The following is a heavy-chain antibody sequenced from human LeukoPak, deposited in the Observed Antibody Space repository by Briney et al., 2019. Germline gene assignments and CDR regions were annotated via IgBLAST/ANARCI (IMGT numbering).Heavy chain of an antibody. CDR1: GESFSGFY. V-gene: IGHV4-39*01. Sequence: SETLSLTCAVYGESFSGFYWGWIRQPPGKGLEWIGSIYYSGSTYYNPSLKSRVTISVDTSKNQFSLKLSSVTAADTAVYYCASPSSYENYFDYWGQGTLVTVSS. CDR3: ASPSSYENYFDY. J-gene: IGHJ4*02. D-gene: IGHD6-6*01. CDR2: IYYSGST.